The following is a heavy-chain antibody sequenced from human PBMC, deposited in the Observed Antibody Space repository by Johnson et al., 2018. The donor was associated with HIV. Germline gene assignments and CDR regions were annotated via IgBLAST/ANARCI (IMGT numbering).Heavy chain of an antibody. Sequence: MLLVESGGGLVQPGGSLRLSCAASGFNFSSYWMSWVRQAPGKGLEWVANIKQDGSEKYYVDSVKGRFTISIDNSKNTLYLQMNSLRAEDPAVYYFAKGRLWVAFDIWGQGTMVTVSS. J-gene: IGHJ3*02. CDR1: GFNFSSYW. CDR3: AKGRLWVAFDI. CDR2: IKQDGSEK. D-gene: IGHD3-16*01. V-gene: IGHV3-7*04.